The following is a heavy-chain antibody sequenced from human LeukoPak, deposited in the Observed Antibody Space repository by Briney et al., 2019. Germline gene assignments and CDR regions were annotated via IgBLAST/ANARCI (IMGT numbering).Heavy chain of an antibody. D-gene: IGHD1-26*01. CDR2: IRSRAYGGTT. V-gene: IGHV3-49*03. CDR3: TRDWSGTYYTFSVY. J-gene: IGHJ4*02. CDR1: GFTFGDYA. Sequence: GGSLRLSCTASGFTFGDYAMNWFRQAPGKGLEWVAFIRSRAYGGTTEYAAPVKGRFTISRDDSKSIAYLQMNSLKTEDTAVYYCTRDWSGTYYTFSVYWGQGTLVTVSS.